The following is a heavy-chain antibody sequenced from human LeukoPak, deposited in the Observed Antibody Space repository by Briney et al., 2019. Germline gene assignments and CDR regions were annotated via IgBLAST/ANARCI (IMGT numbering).Heavy chain of an antibody. CDR3: ARGLTVRFFIGDYYYYYMDV. CDR2: IYTSGST. CDR1: GGSISSYY. V-gene: IGHV4-4*07. J-gene: IGHJ6*03. D-gene: IGHD3-3*01. Sequence: SETLSLTCTVSGGSISSYYWSWIRQPAGKGLEWIGRIYTSGSTNYNPSLKSRVTMSVDTSKNQFSLKLSSVTAADTAVYYCARGLTVRFFIGDYYYYYMDVWGKGTTVTVSS.